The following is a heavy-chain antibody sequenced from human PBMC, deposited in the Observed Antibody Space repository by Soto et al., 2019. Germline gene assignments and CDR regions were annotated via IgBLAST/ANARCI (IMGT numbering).Heavy chain of an antibody. V-gene: IGHV1-69*05. Sequence: GASVKVSCKASGGTFSSYAISWVRQAPGQGLEWMGGIIPIFGTANYAQKLQGRVTMTTDTSTNTAYMELRSLRSDDTAVYYCARHGNGDDYWGQGTLVTVSS. CDR3: ARHGNGDDY. CDR2: IIPIFGTA. J-gene: IGHJ4*02. CDR1: GGTFSSYA. D-gene: IGHD2-8*01.